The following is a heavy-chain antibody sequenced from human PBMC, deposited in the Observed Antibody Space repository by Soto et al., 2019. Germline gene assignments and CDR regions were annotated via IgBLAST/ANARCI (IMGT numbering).Heavy chain of an antibody. CDR1: GDTFTSYA. V-gene: IGHV1-69*01. CDR3: TRHLLAVDGKNGD. CDR2: VIPLFRTT. D-gene: IGHD6-19*01. J-gene: IGHJ4*02. Sequence: QVQLVQSGAEVKPPGSSVKVSCKISGDTFTSYAVSWVRQAPGQGLEWVGGVIPLFRTTNYAEKFHGRVTITADESTNTEYRELTGLTAADTAVYYCTRHLLAVDGKNGDWGQGTLVTVSS.